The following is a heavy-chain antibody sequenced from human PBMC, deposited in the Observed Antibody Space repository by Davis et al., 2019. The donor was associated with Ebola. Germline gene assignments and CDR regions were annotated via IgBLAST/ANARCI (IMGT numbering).Heavy chain of an antibody. V-gene: IGHV1-2*04. Sequence: AASVKVSCKASGYTFTSYGISWVRQAPGQGLEWMGWINPNSGGTNYAQKFQGWVTMTRDTSISTAYMELSRLRSDDTAVYYCAREAYGDRGHWFDPWGQGTLVTVSS. J-gene: IGHJ5*02. CDR3: AREAYGDRGHWFDP. D-gene: IGHD4-17*01. CDR2: INPNSGGT. CDR1: GYTFTSYG.